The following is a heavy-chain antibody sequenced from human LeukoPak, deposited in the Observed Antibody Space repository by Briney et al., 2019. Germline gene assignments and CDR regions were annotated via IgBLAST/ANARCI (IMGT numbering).Heavy chain of an antibody. CDR2: ISSSSSTI. Sequence: GGSLRLSCAASGFTFSSYTMNWVRQAPGKGLEWVSYISSSSSTIYYADSVKGRFTISRDNAKNSLYLQMNSLRAEDTAVYYCARGGYGDYGRFDYWGQGTLVTVSS. D-gene: IGHD4-17*01. CDR3: ARGGYGDYGRFDY. J-gene: IGHJ4*02. V-gene: IGHV3-48*01. CDR1: GFTFSSYT.